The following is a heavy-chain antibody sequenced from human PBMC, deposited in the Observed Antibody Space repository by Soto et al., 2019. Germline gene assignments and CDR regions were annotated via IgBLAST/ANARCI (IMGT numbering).Heavy chain of an antibody. CDR1: GFTFDDYA. CDR2: ISWNSGSI. CDR3: AKDGGSGGENYYYGIDV. V-gene: IGHV3-9*01. Sequence: GGSLRLSCAASGFTFDDYAMHWVRQAPGKGLEWVSGISWNSGSIGYADSVKGRFTISRDNAKNSLYLQMNSLRAEDTALYYCAKDGGSGGENYYYGIDVWGQGTTVTIYS. D-gene: IGHD3-10*01. J-gene: IGHJ6*02.